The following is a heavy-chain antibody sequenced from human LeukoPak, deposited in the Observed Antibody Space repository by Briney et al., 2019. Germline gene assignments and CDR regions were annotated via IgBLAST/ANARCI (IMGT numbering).Heavy chain of an antibody. CDR1: GFTFSSYE. J-gene: IGHJ5*02. Sequence: PGGSLRLSCAASGFTFSSYEMNWVRQAPGKGLEWVSYISSSGSTIYYADSMKGRITISRDNARNSLYLEMNSLRADDTAVYYCARGSTNYGNWFDPWGQGTLVTVSS. V-gene: IGHV3-48*03. CDR2: ISSSGSTI. CDR3: ARGSTNYGNWFDP. D-gene: IGHD3-16*01.